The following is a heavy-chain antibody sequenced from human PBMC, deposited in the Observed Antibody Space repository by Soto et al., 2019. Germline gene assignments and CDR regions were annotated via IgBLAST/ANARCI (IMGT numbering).Heavy chain of an antibody. V-gene: IGHV3-30-3*01. Sequence: QVQLVESGGGVVQPGRSLRLSCAASGFTFSKYTMHWVRQAPGKGLEWVAAISDDGSNTYYADSVKGRFTISRDNSKNTLYLQMNSLSNEDTAVHYCAREVYYDFWSGFNTHPYYFDDWGQGTLGTVSS. J-gene: IGHJ4*02. D-gene: IGHD3-3*01. CDR3: AREVYYDFWSGFNTHPYYFDD. CDR2: ISDDGSNT. CDR1: GFTFSKYT.